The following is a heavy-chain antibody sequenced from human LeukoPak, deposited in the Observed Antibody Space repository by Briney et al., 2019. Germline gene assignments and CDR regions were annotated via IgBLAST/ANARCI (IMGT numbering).Heavy chain of an antibody. CDR1: GFTFSSYS. Sequence: GGSLRLSCAASGFTFSSYSMNWVRQAPGKGLEWVSSISSSSSYIYYADSVKGRFTISRDNAKNSLYLQMNSLRAEDTAVYYRAKITMVRGPEKRAFDIWGQGTMVTVSS. J-gene: IGHJ3*02. CDR3: AKITMVRGPEKRAFDI. CDR2: ISSSSSYI. V-gene: IGHV3-21*01. D-gene: IGHD3-10*01.